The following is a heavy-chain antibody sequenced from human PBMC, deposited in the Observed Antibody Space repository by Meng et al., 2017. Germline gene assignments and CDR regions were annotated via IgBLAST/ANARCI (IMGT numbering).Heavy chain of an antibody. V-gene: IGHV3-74*01. Sequence: EVPVVESGGGLVQPGGCLRLSCADSGFTISSFWMHWVRQAPGKGLVWVSRMNEDGTTISHAGSVKGRVTISRDSARNTLYLQMNSLRVEDTAVYYCVRDFGGNSDYWGQGTLVTVSS. J-gene: IGHJ4*02. CDR1: GFTISSFW. CDR2: MNEDGTTI. D-gene: IGHD4-23*01. CDR3: VRDFGGNSDY.